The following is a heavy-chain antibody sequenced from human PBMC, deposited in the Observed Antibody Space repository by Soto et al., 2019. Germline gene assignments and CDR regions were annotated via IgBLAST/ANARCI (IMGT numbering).Heavy chain of an antibody. CDR1: GFTFSSYA. J-gene: IGHJ4*02. V-gene: IGHV3-23*01. CDR2: ISGRGGST. Sequence: EAQLLESGGGLVQPGGSLRLSCAASGFTFSSYAMSWVSPAPGKGLEWVSAISGRGGSTYYADSVKGRFTISRDNPKNTLYLQMNSLRAEDTAVYYCAKSAGGYYYWGQGTLVTVSS. D-gene: IGHD3-10*01. CDR3: AKSAGGYYY.